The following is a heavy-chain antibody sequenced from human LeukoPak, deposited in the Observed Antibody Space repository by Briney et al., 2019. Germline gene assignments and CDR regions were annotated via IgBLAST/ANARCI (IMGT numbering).Heavy chain of an antibody. D-gene: IGHD4-11*01. J-gene: IGHJ3*02. CDR2: ISGSGGST. V-gene: IGHV3-23*01. CDR3: AKDRSRNDYSALYDAFDI. CDR1: GFTFSSYA. Sequence: GGSLRLSCAAPGFTFSSYAMSWVRQAPGKGLEWVSAISGSGGSTFYADSVKGRFTISRDNSKNTPYLQMNSLRAEDTAVYYCAKDRSRNDYSALYDAFDIWGQGTMVTVSS.